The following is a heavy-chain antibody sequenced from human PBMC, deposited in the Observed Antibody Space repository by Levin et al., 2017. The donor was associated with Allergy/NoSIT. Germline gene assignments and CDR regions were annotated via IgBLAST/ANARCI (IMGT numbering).Heavy chain of an antibody. D-gene: IGHD5-24*01. CDR1: GYSFSSYY. Sequence: ASVKVSCQASGYSFSSYYITWVRQAPGQGLEWMGWISGYNAKTNYAQKFQGRVTMTTDTSTRTAYMELRSLRSDDTAVYYCARGGVVWPQFYFDYWGQGSLVTVSS. V-gene: IGHV1-18*01. J-gene: IGHJ4*02. CDR3: ARGGVVWPQFYFDY. CDR2: ISGYNAKT.